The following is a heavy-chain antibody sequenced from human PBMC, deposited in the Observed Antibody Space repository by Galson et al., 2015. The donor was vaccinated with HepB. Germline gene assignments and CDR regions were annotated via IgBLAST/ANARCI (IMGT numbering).Heavy chain of an antibody. J-gene: IGHJ4*02. CDR3: ARGFVSFDY. CDR2: INHSGST. Sequence: ETLSLTCTVSGGSISSYYWSWIRQPPGKGLEWIGEINHSGSTNYNPSLKSRVTISVDTSKNQFSLKLSSVTAADTAVYYCARGFVSFDYWGQGTLVTVSS. V-gene: IGHV4-34*01. D-gene: IGHD3-16*01. CDR1: GGSISSYY.